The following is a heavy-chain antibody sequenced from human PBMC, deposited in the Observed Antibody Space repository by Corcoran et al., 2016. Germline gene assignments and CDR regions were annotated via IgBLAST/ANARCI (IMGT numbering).Heavy chain of an antibody. CDR1: GYTFTRHY. J-gene: IGHJ4*02. Sequence: QVHLVQSGAEVKKTGASVKVSCKASGYTFTRHYMHWVRQAPGQGLEWMGWINPNSGGTNYAQKFQGWVTMTRDTSISTAYMELSRLRSDDTAIYYGARTTNGYPYYFDYWGQGTLVTVSS. CDR2: INPNSGGT. V-gene: IGHV1-2*04. CDR3: ARTTNGYPYYFDY. D-gene: IGHD2-8*01.